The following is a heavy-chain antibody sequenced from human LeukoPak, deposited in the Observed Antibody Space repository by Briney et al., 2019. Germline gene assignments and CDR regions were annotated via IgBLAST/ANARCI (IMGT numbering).Heavy chain of an antibody. D-gene: IGHD3/OR15-3a*01. CDR2: IFVGGSST. V-gene: IGHV3-48*04. Sequence: RGGSLRLSCAASGFTFSSYSFNWVRQAPGKGLEWVSYIFVGGSSTYYVDSVKGRFTISRDDAKNSLYLQMNSLRAEDTAVYYCARDSSHDRVSYPGGYWGQGTLVTVSS. J-gene: IGHJ4*02. CDR3: ARDSSHDRVSYPGGY. CDR1: GFTFSSYS.